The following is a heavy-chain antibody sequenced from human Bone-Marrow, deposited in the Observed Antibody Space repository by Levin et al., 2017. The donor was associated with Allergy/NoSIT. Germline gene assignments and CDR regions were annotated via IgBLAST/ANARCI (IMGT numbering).Heavy chain of an antibody. CDR2: IYHSGST. CDR3: ARRNVLAPGEDWFDP. D-gene: IGHD7-27*01. CDR1: DDSISSSDW. J-gene: IGHJ5*02. Sequence: SETLSLTCGVSDDSISSSDWWTWVRQPPGKGLEWIGEIYHSGSTNYNPSLKSRVTISVEKSKNQFSLKLSSVTAADTAVYYCARRNVLAPGEDWFDPWGQGTLVTVSS. V-gene: IGHV4-4*02.